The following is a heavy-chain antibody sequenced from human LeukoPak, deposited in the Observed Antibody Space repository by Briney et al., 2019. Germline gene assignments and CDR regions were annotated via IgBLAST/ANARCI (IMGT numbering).Heavy chain of an antibody. J-gene: IGHJ5*02. D-gene: IGHD4-11*01. Sequence: PGGSLRLSCAASGFAFSSYWMHWVRQAPGKGLVWVSRINSDGSSTTYADSVQGRFTISRDNAKNTLYLQMNSLRADDTAVYYCARSVYSYYANWFDPWGQRTLVTVSS. CDR2: INSDGSST. V-gene: IGHV3-74*01. CDR3: ARSVYSYYANWFDP. CDR1: GFAFSSYW.